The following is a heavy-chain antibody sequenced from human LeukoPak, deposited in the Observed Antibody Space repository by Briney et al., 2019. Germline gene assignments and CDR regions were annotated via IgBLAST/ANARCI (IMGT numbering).Heavy chain of an antibody. J-gene: IGHJ2*01. V-gene: IGHV4-59*08. CDR3: ASTYYDFWSGSRYWYFQL. CDR1: SGSNSSSY. CDR2: IYYSGST. D-gene: IGHD3-3*01. Sequence: SETLSLTCTVSSGSNSSSYWSWIRQPPGQGLEWIGYIYYSGSTNYNPSLKSRVIISVDTSKNQFSLKLSSVTAADTAVYYCASTYYDFWSGSRYWYFQLWGRGTLVTVSS.